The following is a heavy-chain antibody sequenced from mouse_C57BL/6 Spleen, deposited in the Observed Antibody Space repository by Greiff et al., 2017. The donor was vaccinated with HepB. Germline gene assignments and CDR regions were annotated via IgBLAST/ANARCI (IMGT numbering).Heavy chain of an antibody. CDR1: GYAFSSYW. D-gene: IGHD2-5*01. V-gene: IGHV1-80*01. J-gene: IGHJ2*01. CDR2: IYPGDGDT. Sequence: QVQLKQSGAELVKPGASVKISCKASGYAFSSYWMNWVKQRPGKGLEWIGQIYPGDGDTNYNGKFKGKATLTADKSSSTAYMQLSSLTSEDSAVYFCASSYSNYPYYFDYWGQGTTLTVSS. CDR3: ASSYSNYPYYFDY.